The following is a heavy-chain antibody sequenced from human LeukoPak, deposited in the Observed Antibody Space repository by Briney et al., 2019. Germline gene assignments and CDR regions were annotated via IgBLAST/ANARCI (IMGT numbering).Heavy chain of an antibody. CDR1: GYTLTELS. D-gene: IGHD2-8*02. J-gene: IGHJ3*02. V-gene: IGHV1-24*01. Sequence: GASVKVSCKVSGYTLTELSMHWVRQAPGKGLEWMGGFDPEDGETIYAQKFQGRVTMTEDTSTDTAYIELSSLRSEDTAVYYCATSLIARVPVAFDIWGQGTMVTVSS. CDR2: FDPEDGET. CDR3: ATSLIARVPVAFDI.